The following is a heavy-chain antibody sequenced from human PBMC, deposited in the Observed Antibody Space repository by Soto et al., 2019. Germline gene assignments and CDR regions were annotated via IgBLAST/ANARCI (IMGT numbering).Heavy chain of an antibody. CDR1: GFTFSSYG. D-gene: IGHD3-10*01. J-gene: IGHJ6*02. CDR3: AKGIYSSGSYPTYYYYYGMDV. CDR2: TSYDGSNQ. V-gene: IGHV3-30*18. Sequence: QVQLVESGGGVVQPGRSLRLTCAASGFTFSSYGMHWVRQAPGKGLEWVAVTSYDGSNQYYADSVKGRFTISRDNSKNTLYLQMNGLRAEDTAVYYCAKGIYSSGSYPTYYYYYGMDVWGQGTTVTVSS.